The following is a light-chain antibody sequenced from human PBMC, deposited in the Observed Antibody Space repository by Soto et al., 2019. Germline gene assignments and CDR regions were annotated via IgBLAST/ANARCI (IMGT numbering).Light chain of an antibody. CDR2: GAA. CDR1: QSVSSY. J-gene: IGKJ5*01. V-gene: IGKV3-20*01. Sequence: EIVLTQSPATLSFSPGERGTPSCRASQSVSSYLAWYQQKPGQATRLLIYGAASRATGIPDRFSGSGSGTDFTLTISRLEPEDVAVYYCQQYGSSPFGQGTRLEIK. CDR3: QQYGSSP.